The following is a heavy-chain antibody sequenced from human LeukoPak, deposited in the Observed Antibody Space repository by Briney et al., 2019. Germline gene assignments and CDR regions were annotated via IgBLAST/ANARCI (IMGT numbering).Heavy chain of an antibody. J-gene: IGHJ4*02. CDR2: IYYSGNT. CDR3: ARTWREGGLGELSLKDY. CDR1: GGSIRSGPYY. Sequence: PSETLSLTCNVSGGSIRSGPYYWGWIRQPPGKRLEWIGSIYYSGNTQYSPSLRSRVTISVDTSKNEFSLKLSSVTAADTAVYYCARTWREGGLGELSLKDYWGQGTLVTVSS. D-gene: IGHD3-16*02. V-gene: IGHV4-39*07.